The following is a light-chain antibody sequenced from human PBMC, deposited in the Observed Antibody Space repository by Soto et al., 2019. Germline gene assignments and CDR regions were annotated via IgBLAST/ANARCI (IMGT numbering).Light chain of an antibody. CDR3: QQISSTPRT. Sequence: DIQMTQSPSSLSASVGDRVTITCRASQTISSNLNWYQQKPGKAPKLLIYDASSLQSGVPSRFSGSASGTDFILTISSLQPEDFAINYCQQISSTPRTFGQGNTLAIK. V-gene: IGKV1-39*01. CDR2: DAS. CDR1: QTISSN. J-gene: IGKJ2*01.